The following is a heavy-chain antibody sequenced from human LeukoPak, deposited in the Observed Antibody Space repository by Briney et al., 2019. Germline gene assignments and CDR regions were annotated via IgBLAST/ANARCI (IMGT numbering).Heavy chain of an antibody. CDR1: GFTFSSYG. V-gene: IGHV3-30*02. Sequence: GGSLRLSCAASGFTFSSYGMHSVRQAPGKGLGWVAFIRYDGSNKYYADSVKGRFTISRDNSKNTLYLQMNSLRAEDTAVYYCAKDYDSSGYRRGAFDIWGQGTMVTVSS. CDR2: IRYDGSNK. J-gene: IGHJ3*02. CDR3: AKDYDSSGYRRGAFDI. D-gene: IGHD3-22*01.